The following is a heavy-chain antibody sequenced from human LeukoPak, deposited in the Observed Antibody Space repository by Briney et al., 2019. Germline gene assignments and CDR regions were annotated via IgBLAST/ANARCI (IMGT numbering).Heavy chain of an antibody. J-gene: IGHJ3*02. CDR1: GVTLNKLS. Sequence: ASVKVSCKVSGVTLNKLSIHWVRQAPGKGLEWMGSFDPDNINTIDIEKFKGRVTLTEYTSMDTSYLEVSSLTSEDTAVYYCDQGGPLTYEDGGSVRAFDMWGQGTMVTVSS. D-gene: IGHD2-15*01. CDR2: FDPDNINT. CDR3: DQGGPLTYEDGGSVRAFDM. V-gene: IGHV1-24*01.